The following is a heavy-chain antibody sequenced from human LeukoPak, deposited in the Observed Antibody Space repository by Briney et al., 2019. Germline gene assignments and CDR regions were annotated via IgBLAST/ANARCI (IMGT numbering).Heavy chain of an antibody. CDR1: GFTFSDYY. CDR2: ISSSGSTI. Sequence: GGSLRLSCAASGFTFSDYYMSWIRQAPGKGLEWVSYISSSGSTIYYADSVKGRFTISRDNAKNSLYLQMNSLRAEDKAVYYCARAYDILTGAPYYYYMDVWGKGTTVTVSS. J-gene: IGHJ6*03. V-gene: IGHV3-11*01. D-gene: IGHD3-9*01. CDR3: ARAYDILTGAPYYYYMDV.